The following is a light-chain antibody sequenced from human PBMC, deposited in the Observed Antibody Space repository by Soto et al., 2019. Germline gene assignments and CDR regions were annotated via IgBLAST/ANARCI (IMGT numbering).Light chain of an antibody. J-gene: IGKJ4*01. V-gene: IGKV3-20*01. CDR2: RAS. CDR1: QSVSSNY. Sequence: EMVSTQATGTPSWSPGERATLSGRASQSVSSNYLAWYQQKPGQAPKVLIYRASIRATGIPDRFTGSGSGTDFTLTISRLEPEDFAVYYCQQYGSSPLTFGGGTKVDI. CDR3: QQYGSSPLT.